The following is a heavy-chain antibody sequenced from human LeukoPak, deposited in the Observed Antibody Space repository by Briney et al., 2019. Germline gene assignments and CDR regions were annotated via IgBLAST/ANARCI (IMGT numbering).Heavy chain of an antibody. J-gene: IGHJ4*02. CDR2: IYYSGST. CDR1: GGSISSGGYY. Sequence: SETLSLTCTVSGGSISSGGYYWSWIRQHPGQGLEWIGYIYYSGSTYYNPSLKSRVTISVDMSKNQFSLKLSSVTAADTAVYYCAREVADTVTTYFLDYWGQGTLVTVSS. CDR3: AREVADTVTTYFLDY. D-gene: IGHD4-17*01. V-gene: IGHV4-31*03.